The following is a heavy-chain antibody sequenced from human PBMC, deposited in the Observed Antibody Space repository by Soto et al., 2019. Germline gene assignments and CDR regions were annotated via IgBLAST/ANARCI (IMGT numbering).Heavy chain of an antibody. CDR2: IYYSGST. CDR3: ARVGGALGDLDY. J-gene: IGHJ4*02. D-gene: IGHD3-16*01. Sequence: PSETLSLTCTASGGSISSYYWSWIRQPPGKGLEWIGYIYYSGSTNYNPSLKSRVTISVDTSKNQFSLKLSSATAADTAVYYCARVGGALGDLDYWGQGTLVTVSS. V-gene: IGHV4-59*01. CDR1: GGSISSYY.